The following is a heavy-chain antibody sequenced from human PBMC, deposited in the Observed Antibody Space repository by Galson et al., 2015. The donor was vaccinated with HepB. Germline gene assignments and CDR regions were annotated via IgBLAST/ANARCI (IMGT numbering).Heavy chain of an antibody. V-gene: IGHV6-1*01. Sequence: CAISGDSVSTKTVTWNWIRQSPSRGLEWLGRTYYRTKWYSDSAVSVKSRLTINPDTSKNQFPLQLNSVTPEDTAVYYCARGGGGAAAGLFDYWGQGTLVTVSS. J-gene: IGHJ4*02. CDR3: ARGGGGAAAGLFDY. CDR1: GDSVSTKTVT. D-gene: IGHD6-13*01. CDR2: TYYRTKWYS.